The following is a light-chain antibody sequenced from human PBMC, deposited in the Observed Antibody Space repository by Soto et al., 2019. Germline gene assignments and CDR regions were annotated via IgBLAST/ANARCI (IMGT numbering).Light chain of an antibody. CDR2: GAS. CDR1: HSVSTSY. V-gene: IGKV3-20*01. J-gene: IGKJ4*01. Sequence: EIVLTQSPSTLSLSPGEGATISCRASHSVSTSYFAWYQQKPGQAPRLLIYGASNRATDIPDRFSGSGSGTDFTLTISRLETEDFAVYYCQQYGTSLITFGGGTKVEIK. CDR3: QQYGTSLIT.